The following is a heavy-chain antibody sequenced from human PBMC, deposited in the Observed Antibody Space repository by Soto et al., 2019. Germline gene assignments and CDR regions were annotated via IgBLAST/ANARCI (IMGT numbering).Heavy chain of an antibody. V-gene: IGHV1-46*03. Sequence: ASVKVSCKASGYTFTTYYFHWVRQAPGQGLQWMGIINPSAGSTIYAQKFQGRVTMTGDTSTNTVYMDLRSLRSEDSAVYYCARDGSSLPAAPEGPDYWGQGTQVTVSS. J-gene: IGHJ4*02. CDR3: ARDGSSLPAAPEGPDY. CDR2: INPSAGST. D-gene: IGHD2-2*01. CDR1: GYTFTTYY.